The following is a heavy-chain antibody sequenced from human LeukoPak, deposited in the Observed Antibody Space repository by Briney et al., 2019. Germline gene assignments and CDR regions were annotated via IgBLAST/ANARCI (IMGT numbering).Heavy chain of an antibody. V-gene: IGHV4-59*01. CDR3: ARGVVDTAPFDY. Sequence: PSETLSLTCTVSGGSISSYYWSWIRQPPGKGLEWTGYIYYSGSTNYNPSLKSRVTISVDTSKNQFSLKLSSVTAADTAVYYCARGVVDTAPFDYWGQGTLVTVSS. CDR1: GGSISSYY. CDR2: IYYSGST. D-gene: IGHD5-18*01. J-gene: IGHJ4*02.